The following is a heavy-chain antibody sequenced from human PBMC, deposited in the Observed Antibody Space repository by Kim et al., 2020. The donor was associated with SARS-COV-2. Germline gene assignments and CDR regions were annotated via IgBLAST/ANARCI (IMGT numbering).Heavy chain of an antibody. D-gene: IGHD2-2*01. CDR2: INHSGST. CDR3: AREDTYHDAFDI. Sequence: SETLSLTCAVYGGSFSGYYWSWIRQPPGKGLEWIGEINHSGSTNYNPSLKSRVTISVDTSKNQFSLKLSSVTAADTAVYYCAREDTYHDAFDIWGQGTMV. V-gene: IGHV4-34*01. CDR1: GGSFSGYY. J-gene: IGHJ3*02.